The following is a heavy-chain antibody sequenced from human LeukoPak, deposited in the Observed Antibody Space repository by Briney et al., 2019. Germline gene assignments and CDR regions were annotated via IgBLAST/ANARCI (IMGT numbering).Heavy chain of an antibody. J-gene: IGHJ4*02. CDR3: ARALSY. CDR2: INHSGST. V-gene: IGHV4-34*01. Sequence: SETLSLTCAVYGGSFSGYYWSWIRQPPGKGLEWIGEINHSGSTNYNPSLKSRVTISVDTSKNQFSLKLSSVTAADTAVSYCARALSYWGQGTLVTVSS. CDR1: GGSFSGYY.